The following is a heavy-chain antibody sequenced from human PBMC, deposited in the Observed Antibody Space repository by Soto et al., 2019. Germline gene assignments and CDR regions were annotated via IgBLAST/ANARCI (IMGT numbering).Heavy chain of an antibody. CDR3: AREWGSSWYYYMDV. V-gene: IGHV4-39*07. CDR1: GGSISSSSYY. D-gene: IGHD6-13*01. CDR2: IYYSGST. J-gene: IGHJ6*03. Sequence: SETLSLTCTVSGGSISSSSYYWGWIRQPPGKGLEWIGSIYYSGSTYYNPSLKSRVTISVDTSKNQFSLKLSSVTAADTAVYYCAREWGSSWYYYMDVWGKGTTVTVSS.